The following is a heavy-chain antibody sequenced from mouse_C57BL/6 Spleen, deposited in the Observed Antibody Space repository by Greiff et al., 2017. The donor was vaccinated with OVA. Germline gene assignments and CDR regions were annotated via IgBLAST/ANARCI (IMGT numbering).Heavy chain of an antibody. Sequence: VKLQESGPGLVAPSQRLSITCTVSGFSLTSYGVAWVRQPPGKGLEWLGVIWGGGSTNYNSALMSRLSISQDNSKRQVFLKMNRLQTDDTAMYYCAKHEGTYDSSFAYWGQGTLVTVSA. CDR3: AKHEGTYDSSFAY. CDR2: IWGGGST. J-gene: IGHJ3*01. CDR1: GFSLTSYG. V-gene: IGHV2-9*01. D-gene: IGHD2-4*01.